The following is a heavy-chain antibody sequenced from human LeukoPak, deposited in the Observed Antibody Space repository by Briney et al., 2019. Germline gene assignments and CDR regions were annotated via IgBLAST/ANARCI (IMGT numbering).Heavy chain of an antibody. Sequence: ASVKVSCKASGYTFSSYYIHWVRQAPGQGLEWMGIINPSGGITTYAQKFEGRVTMTRDTSTSTVDMKLSRLRSEDTAVYYCARDLAFGSGSRLAYYFDYWGQGTLVTVSS. J-gene: IGHJ4*02. D-gene: IGHD3-10*01. CDR2: INPSGGIT. V-gene: IGHV1-46*01. CDR1: GYTFSSYY. CDR3: ARDLAFGSGSRLAYYFDY.